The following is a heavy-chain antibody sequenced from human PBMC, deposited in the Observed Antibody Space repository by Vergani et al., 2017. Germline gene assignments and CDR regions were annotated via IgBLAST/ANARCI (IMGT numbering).Heavy chain of an antibody. D-gene: IGHD4-17*01. CDR2: ISGSGGST. CDR1: GFTFSSYA. Sequence: VQLVESGGGVVQPGRSLRLSCAASGFTFSSYAMSWVRQAPGKGLEWVSAISGSGGSTYYADSVKGRFTISRYNSKNTLYLQMNSLRAEDTAVYYCAKDRLEDYARLIGFDYWGQGTLVTVSS. V-gene: IGHV3-23*04. J-gene: IGHJ4*02. CDR3: AKDRLEDYARLIGFDY.